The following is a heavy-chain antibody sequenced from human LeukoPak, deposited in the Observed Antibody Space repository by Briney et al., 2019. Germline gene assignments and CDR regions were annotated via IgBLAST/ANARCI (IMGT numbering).Heavy chain of an antibody. Sequence: GASVKVSCKASGYTFTSYGISWVRQAPGQGLEWMGGIIPIFGTANYAQKFQGRVTITADKSTSTAYMELSSLRSEDTAVHYCARVSGHEYYFDYWGQGTLVTVSS. CDR1: GYTFTSYG. CDR3: ARVSGHEYYFDY. V-gene: IGHV1-69*06. J-gene: IGHJ4*02. CDR2: IIPIFGTA. D-gene: IGHD3-10*01.